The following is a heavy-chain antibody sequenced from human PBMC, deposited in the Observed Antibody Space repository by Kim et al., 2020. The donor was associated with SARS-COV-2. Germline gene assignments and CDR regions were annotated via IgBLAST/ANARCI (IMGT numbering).Heavy chain of an antibody. D-gene: IGHD4-17*01. CDR2: ISGSGGST. Sequence: GSLRLSCAASGFTFSSYAMSWVRQAPGKGLEWGSAISGSGGSTYYADSVKGRFTISRDNSKNTLYLQMNSLRAEDTAVYYCAKVVRLYGAGPYYGMDVWGQGTTVTVSS. CDR3: AKVVRLYGAGPYYGMDV. CDR1: GFTFSSYA. V-gene: IGHV3-23*01. J-gene: IGHJ6*02.